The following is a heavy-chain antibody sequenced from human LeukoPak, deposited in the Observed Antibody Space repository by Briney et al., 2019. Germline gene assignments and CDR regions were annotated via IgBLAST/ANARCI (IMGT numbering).Heavy chain of an antibody. D-gene: IGHD5-24*01. J-gene: IGHJ4*02. V-gene: IGHV4-59*08. Sequence: SETLSLTCTVSGGSTGSDYWSWIRQPPGKGLEWIGYIYYSGSTNYNPSLKSRVTISVDTSKNQFSLKLSSVTAADTAVYYCAGRDGYNYAVDYWGQGTLVTVSS. CDR2: IYYSGST. CDR1: GGSTGSDY. CDR3: AGRDGYNYAVDY.